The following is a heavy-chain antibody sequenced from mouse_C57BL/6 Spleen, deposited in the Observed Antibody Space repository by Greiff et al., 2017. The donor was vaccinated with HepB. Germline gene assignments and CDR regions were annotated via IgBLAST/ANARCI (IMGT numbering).Heavy chain of an antibody. Sequence: VQLKESEGGLVQPGSSMKLSCTASGFTFSDYYMAWVRQVPEKGLEWVANINYDGSSTYYLDSLKSRFIISRDNAKNILYLQMSSLKSEDTATYYCARLTTVVPNWYFDVWGTGTTVTVSS. D-gene: IGHD1-1*01. CDR3: ARLTTVVPNWYFDV. CDR2: INYDGSST. CDR1: GFTFSDYY. J-gene: IGHJ1*03. V-gene: IGHV5-16*01.